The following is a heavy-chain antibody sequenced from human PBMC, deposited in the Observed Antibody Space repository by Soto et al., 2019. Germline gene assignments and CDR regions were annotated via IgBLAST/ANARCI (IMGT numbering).Heavy chain of an antibody. V-gene: IGHV4-4*02. Sequence: SETLSLTCAVSGGSFSSSNWWSWVRQPPGKGLEWIGEIYHTGSTNYNPSLKSRVAISLDTSKSQFSLKMTSVTATDTAVYYCVRQGYGALHGLVDVWTQGTTVTVSS. CDR2: IYHTGST. CDR3: VRQGYGALHGLVDV. J-gene: IGHJ6*02. CDR1: GGSFSSSNW. D-gene: IGHD1-26*01.